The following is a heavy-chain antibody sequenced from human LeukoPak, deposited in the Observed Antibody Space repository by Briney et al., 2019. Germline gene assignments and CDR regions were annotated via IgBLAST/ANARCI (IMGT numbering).Heavy chain of an antibody. Sequence: PSQTLSLTCTVSGGSISTSSYYWSWIRQPAGKGLEWIGRIYTSGSTNYNPSLKSRVTMSVDTSKNQFSLKLSSVTAADTAVYYCARVILDCSGGSCHPSGWFDPWGQGTLVTVSS. CDR3: ARVILDCSGGSCHPSGWFDP. J-gene: IGHJ5*02. CDR1: GGSISTSSYY. D-gene: IGHD2-15*01. V-gene: IGHV4-61*02. CDR2: IYTSGST.